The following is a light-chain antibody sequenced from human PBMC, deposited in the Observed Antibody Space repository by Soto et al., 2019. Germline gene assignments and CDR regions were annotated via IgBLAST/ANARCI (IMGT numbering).Light chain of an antibody. CDR2: GAS. J-gene: IGKJ3*01. V-gene: IGKV3-15*01. Sequence: EVGMTQSPATLSVSPGERATFSCRASQSISSSLAWYQQKIGQAPRLLIYGASTRAIGIPGRFSGSGSGTEFTLTISSLQSEDFAVYYCQQYTNWPFTCGPGTKVDIE. CDR1: QSISSS. CDR3: QQYTNWPFT.